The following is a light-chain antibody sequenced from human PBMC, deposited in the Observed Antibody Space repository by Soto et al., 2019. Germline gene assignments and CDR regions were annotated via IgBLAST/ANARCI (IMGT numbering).Light chain of an antibody. CDR1: QSVSSNF. Sequence: EIVLTQSPGTLSLSPGERATLSCRASQSVSSNFLAWYQLKPGQAPRLLIYGASIRATGIPDRFSGSGSGTDFTLTITRLEAEDFAVYYCQQYGSSLYTFGQGTKLEIK. V-gene: IGKV3-20*01. J-gene: IGKJ2*01. CDR2: GAS. CDR3: QQYGSSLYT.